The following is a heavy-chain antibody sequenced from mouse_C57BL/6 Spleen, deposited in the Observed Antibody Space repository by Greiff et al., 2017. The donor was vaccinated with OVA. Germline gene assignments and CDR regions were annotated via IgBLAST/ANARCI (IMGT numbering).Heavy chain of an antibody. J-gene: IGHJ2*01. CDR1: GFTFSSYA. CDR3: ARDRDREYFDY. V-gene: IGHV5-4*01. D-gene: IGHD2-14*01. Sequence: EVNVVESGGGLVKPGGSLKLSCAASGFTFSSYAMSWVRQTPEKRLEWVATISDGGSYTYYPDNVKGRFTISRDNAKNNLYLQMSHLKSEDTAMYYCARDRDREYFDYWGQGTTLTVSS. CDR2: ISDGGSYT.